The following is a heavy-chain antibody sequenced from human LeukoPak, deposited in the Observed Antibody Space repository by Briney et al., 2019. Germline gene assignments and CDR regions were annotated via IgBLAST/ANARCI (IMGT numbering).Heavy chain of an antibody. CDR3: ARDSGSYSGAFDI. Sequence: SETLSLTCTVSGGSISSYYWSWIRQPPGKGLEWIGYIYYSGSTNSNPSLKSRVTISVDTSKNQFSLKLSSVTAADTAVYYCARDSGSYSGAFDIWGQGTMVTVSS. CDR1: GGSISSYY. D-gene: IGHD1-26*01. CDR2: IYYSGST. V-gene: IGHV4-59*01. J-gene: IGHJ3*02.